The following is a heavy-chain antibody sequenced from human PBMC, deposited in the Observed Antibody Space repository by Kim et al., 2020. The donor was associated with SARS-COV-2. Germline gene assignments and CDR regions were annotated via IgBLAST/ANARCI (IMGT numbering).Heavy chain of an antibody. CDR2: IKSKTDGGTT. V-gene: IGHV3-15*01. D-gene: IGHD3-22*01. J-gene: IGHJ3*02. CDR1: GFTFSNAW. Sequence: GGSLRLSCAASGFTFSNAWMSWVRQAPGKGLEWVGRIKSKTDGGTTDYAAPVKGRFTISRDDSKNTLYLQMNSLKTEDTAVYYCTTTYYYDSSGYYSDDAFDIWGQGTMVTISS. CDR3: TTTYYYDSSGYYSDDAFDI.